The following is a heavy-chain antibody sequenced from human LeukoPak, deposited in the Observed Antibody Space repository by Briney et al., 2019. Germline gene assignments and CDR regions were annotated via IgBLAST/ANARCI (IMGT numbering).Heavy chain of an antibody. D-gene: IGHD6-19*01. V-gene: IGHV4-59*01. CDR2: IYYTGST. CDR3: ARDPSSGWYVDY. CDR1: GGSIRSYY. Sequence: PSETLSLTCTVSGGSIRSYYWSWIRQPPGKGLEWIGYIYYTGSTNYNPSLKSRVTISVDTSKNQFSLNLSSVAAADTAVYYCARDPSSGWYVDYWGQGTLVTVSS. J-gene: IGHJ4*02.